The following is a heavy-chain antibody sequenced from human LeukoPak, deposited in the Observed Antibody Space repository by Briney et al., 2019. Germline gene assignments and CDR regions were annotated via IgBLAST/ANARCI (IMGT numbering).Heavy chain of an antibody. Sequence: GSLRLSCSAAGCTFDDYDMSCFRQAPGERLQWGSGINWNGGSTGYAESVKGRCTISSDNDNNSLYLQMNSLRAEDTAVYYCASPLEPEIQLWLPVWGYWGQGTLVTVSS. D-gene: IGHD5-18*01. CDR2: INWNGGST. CDR1: GCTFDDYD. V-gene: IGHV3-20*04. J-gene: IGHJ4*02. CDR3: ASPLEPEIQLWLPVWGY.